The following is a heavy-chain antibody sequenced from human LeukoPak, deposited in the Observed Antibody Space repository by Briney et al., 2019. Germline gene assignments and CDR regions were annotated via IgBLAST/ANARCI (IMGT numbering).Heavy chain of an antibody. CDR3: ASGIRERGFDS. V-gene: IGHV3-21*01. CDR1: GFTFSTSG. CDR2: ISPTGGAI. J-gene: IGHJ4*02. D-gene: IGHD1-1*01. Sequence: GGSLRLSCAASGFTFSTSGRNWVRQAPGRGLEWVSSISPTGGAIFYADSVRGRFTISRDSARSSLFLQMNSLKAEDTALYFCASGIRERGFDSWGQGTLVTVSS.